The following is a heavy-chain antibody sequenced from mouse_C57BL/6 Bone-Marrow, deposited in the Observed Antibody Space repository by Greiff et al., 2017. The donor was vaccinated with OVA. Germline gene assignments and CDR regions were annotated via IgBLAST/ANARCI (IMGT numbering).Heavy chain of an antibody. D-gene: IGHD2-3*01. Sequence: QVQLQQPGAELVMPGASVKLSCKASGYTFTSYWMHWVKQRPGQGLEWIGEIDPSDSYTNYNQKFKGKSTLTVDKSSSTAYMQLSSLTSEDSAVDYCARGGGYYFYYDAMDYWGQGTSVTVSA. V-gene: IGHV1-69*01. CDR3: ARGGGYYFYYDAMDY. J-gene: IGHJ4*01. CDR2: IDPSDSYT. CDR1: GYTFTSYW.